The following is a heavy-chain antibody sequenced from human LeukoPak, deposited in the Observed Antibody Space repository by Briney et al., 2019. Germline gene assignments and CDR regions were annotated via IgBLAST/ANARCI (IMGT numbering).Heavy chain of an antibody. CDR3: ARSYWVGYSSGMRAFDI. CDR2: IYPGDSET. CDR1: GYSFTTYF. D-gene: IGHD6-19*01. J-gene: IGHJ3*02. Sequence: GESLKISCKGSGYSFTTYFIGWVRPMPGTGLEWMGVIYPGDSETKYSTSFQGQVTISVDKSISTAYLQWSSLKASDTAMYYCARSYWVGYSSGMRAFDIWGQGPMVTVSS. V-gene: IGHV5-51*01.